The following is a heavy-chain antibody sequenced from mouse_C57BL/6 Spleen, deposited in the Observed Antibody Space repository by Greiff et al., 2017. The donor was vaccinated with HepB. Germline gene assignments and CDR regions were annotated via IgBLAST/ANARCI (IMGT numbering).Heavy chain of an antibody. D-gene: IGHD1-1*01. CDR3: ARRALYYGTPYYGMDY. J-gene: IGHJ4*01. V-gene: IGHV2-2*01. Sequence: QVQLKESGPGLVQPSQSLSITCTVSGFSLTSYGVHWVRQSPGKGLEWLGVIWSGGSTDYNAAFISRLSISKDNSKSQVFFKMNSLQADDTAIYYCARRALYYGTPYYGMDYWGQGTSVTVSS. CDR2: IWSGGST. CDR1: GFSLTSYG.